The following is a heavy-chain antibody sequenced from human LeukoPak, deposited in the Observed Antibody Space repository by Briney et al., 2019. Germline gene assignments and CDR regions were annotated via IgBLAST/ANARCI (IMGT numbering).Heavy chain of an antibody. V-gene: IGHV4-39*01. CDR1: GGSISSYY. CDR2: IYYSGST. J-gene: IGHJ4*02. D-gene: IGHD6-19*01. Sequence: PSGTLSLTCTVSGGSISSYYWSWIRQPPGKGLEWIGSIYYSGSTYYNPSLKSRVTISVDTSKNQFSLKLSSVTAADTAVYYCARLTADTDYWGQGTLVTVSS. CDR3: ARLTADTDY.